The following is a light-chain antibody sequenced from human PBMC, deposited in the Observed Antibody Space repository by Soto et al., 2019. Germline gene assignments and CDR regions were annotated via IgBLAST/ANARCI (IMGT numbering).Light chain of an antibody. CDR1: QTISSW. CDR2: KAS. CDR3: QQSYSTPRT. Sequence: DIQMTQSPATLSGSVGDTVTITCRASQTISSWLAWYQQKPGQAPKLLIYKASTLTSGVPSRFSGSGSGTDFTLTISSLQPEDFATYYCQQSYSTPRTFGQGTKVDIK. V-gene: IGKV1-5*03. J-gene: IGKJ1*01.